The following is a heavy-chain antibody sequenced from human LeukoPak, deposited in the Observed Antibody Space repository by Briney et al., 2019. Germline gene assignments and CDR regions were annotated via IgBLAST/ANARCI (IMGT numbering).Heavy chain of an antibody. CDR2: TYYRSKWYN. CDR3: ARAGWHTFDY. J-gene: IGHJ4*02. CDR1: GDNVFNSDVA. D-gene: IGHD5-24*01. V-gene: IGHV6-1*01. Sequence: SQTLSLTCAISGDNVFNSDVAWNWIRQSPSRGLEWLGRTYYRSKWYNDYAVSVKSRITINPDTSKNQFSLQLNSVTPEDTAVYYCARAGWHTFDYWGQGTLVTVSS.